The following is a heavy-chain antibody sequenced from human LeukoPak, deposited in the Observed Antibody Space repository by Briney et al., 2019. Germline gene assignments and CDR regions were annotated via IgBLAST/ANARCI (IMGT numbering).Heavy chain of an antibody. CDR1: GASISSGDYY. J-gene: IGHJ5*02. CDR2: IYYSGST. D-gene: IGHD2-2*01. V-gene: IGHV4-30-4*08. CDR3: ASTNCSRSSCFGANWFDP. Sequence: SQTLSLTCTVSGASISSGDYYWSWIRQPPGKGLEWIESIYYSGSTFHYNPSLKSRVAISIDTSKNQFSLSLSSVTAADTAVYYCASTNCSRSSCFGANWFDPWGQGTLVTVSS.